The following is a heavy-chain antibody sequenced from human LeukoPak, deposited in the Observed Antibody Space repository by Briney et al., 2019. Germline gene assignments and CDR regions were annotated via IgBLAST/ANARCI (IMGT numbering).Heavy chain of an antibody. CDR2: ISYDGSHK. CDR1: GLTFRSYG. Sequence: PGRSLRLSCAASGLTFRSYGMHWVRQAPRKELEWVAVISYDGSHKYYADSVKGRFSISRDNSKNTLYLQMNSLRADDTAVYYCAKGARGDTVTSIVGLNWFDPWGQGTLVTVSS. CDR3: AKGARGDTVTSIVGLNWFDP. V-gene: IGHV3-30*18. J-gene: IGHJ5*02. D-gene: IGHD4-17*01.